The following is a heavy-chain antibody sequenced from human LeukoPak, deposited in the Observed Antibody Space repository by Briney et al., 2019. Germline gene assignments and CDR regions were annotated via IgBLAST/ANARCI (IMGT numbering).Heavy chain of an antibody. CDR2: INHSGST. V-gene: IGHV4-34*01. CDR1: GGSFSGYY. Sequence: SETLSLTCAVYGGSFSGYYWSWIRQPPGKGLEWIGEINHSGSTNYNPSLKSRVTVSVDTSKNQFSLKLSSVTAADTAVYYCARAYSSEARIFDYWGQGTLVTVFS. J-gene: IGHJ4*02. D-gene: IGHD6-19*01. CDR3: ARAYSSEARIFDY.